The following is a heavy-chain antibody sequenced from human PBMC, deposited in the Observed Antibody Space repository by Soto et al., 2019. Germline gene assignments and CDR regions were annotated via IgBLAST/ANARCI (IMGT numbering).Heavy chain of an antibody. CDR2: XXXXNGGT. D-gene: IGHD2-15*01. CDR3: PIQRSGVVY. Sequence: XVKVSCKASGHSFTGNSIHWVRQAPGQXLXXXXXXXXXNGGTNYXXXXXXXXXXXXXTSXRKAYMDMSRLTSDDTAVYYCPIQRSGVVYWGQGTLVTV. J-gene: IGHJ4*02. CDR1: GHSFTGNS. V-gene: IGHV1-2*02.